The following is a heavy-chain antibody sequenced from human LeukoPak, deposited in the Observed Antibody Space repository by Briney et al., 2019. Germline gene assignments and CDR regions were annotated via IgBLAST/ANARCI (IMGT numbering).Heavy chain of an antibody. Sequence: SETLSLTCAVYGGSFSGYYWSWIRQPPGKGLEWIGEINHSGSTKYNPSLKSRVTISVDTSKNQFSLKLSSVTAADTAVYYCARVLIRPETRFDYWGQGTLVTVSS. CDR2: INHSGST. CDR1: GGSFSGYY. D-gene: IGHD1-14*01. J-gene: IGHJ4*02. CDR3: ARVLIRPETRFDY. V-gene: IGHV4-34*01.